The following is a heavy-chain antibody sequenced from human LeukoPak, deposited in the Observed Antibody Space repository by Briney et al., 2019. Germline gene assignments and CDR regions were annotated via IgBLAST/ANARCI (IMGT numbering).Heavy chain of an antibody. V-gene: IGHV4-34*01. D-gene: IGHD5-24*01. J-gene: IGHJ4*02. Sequence: PETLSLTCALYRESLSGYYWNSIRQPPGKRLEWIGEINHSGSTNYNPSLKSRVTISVGTSKNQFSLKLSSVTAADTAVYYCARGRGYNAFDYWGQGTLVTVSP. CDR2: INHSGST. CDR1: RESLSGYY. CDR3: ARGRGYNAFDY.